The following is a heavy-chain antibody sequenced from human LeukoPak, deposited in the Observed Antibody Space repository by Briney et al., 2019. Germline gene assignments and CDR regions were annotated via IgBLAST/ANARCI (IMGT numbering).Heavy chain of an antibody. CDR3: ATGTELERFDY. Sequence: ASVKVSCKASGGTLSSYAISWVRQAPGQGLEWMGGIIPIFGTAKYAQKFQGRVTIITDESTNTAYMELSSLRSEDTAVYYFATGTELERFDYWGQGTLVTVSS. CDR1: GGTLSSYA. V-gene: IGHV1-69*05. D-gene: IGHD1-1*01. CDR2: IIPIFGTA. J-gene: IGHJ4*02.